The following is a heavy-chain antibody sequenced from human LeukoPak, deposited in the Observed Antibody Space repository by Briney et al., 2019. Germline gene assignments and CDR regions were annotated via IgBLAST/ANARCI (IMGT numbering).Heavy chain of an antibody. CDR2: IHPPDSDT. Sequence: GESLKISCKGSGYSFTSYWIGWVRQMPGKDLEWMGIIHPPDSDTRYSPSFQGQVTISADKSISTAYLQWNSLKASDTAMYYCARWGGYCSGGSCYPLYYFDSWGQGTLVTVSS. V-gene: IGHV5-51*01. D-gene: IGHD2-15*01. CDR3: ARWGGYCSGGSCYPLYYFDS. J-gene: IGHJ4*02. CDR1: GYSFTSYW.